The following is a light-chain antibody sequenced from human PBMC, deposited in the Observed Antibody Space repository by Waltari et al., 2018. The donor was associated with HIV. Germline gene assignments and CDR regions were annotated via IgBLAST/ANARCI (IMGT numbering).Light chain of an antibody. CDR3: QQRSNWPPLLT. CDR1: QSVSSY. CDR2: DAS. Sequence: EIVLTQSPATLSLSPGERATLSCRASQSVSSYLAWYQQQPGQAPRLLIYDASNRATCIPARFSGSGSGTDFTLTISSLEPEDFAVYYCQQRSNWPPLLTFGGGTKVEIK. J-gene: IGKJ4*01. V-gene: IGKV3-11*01.